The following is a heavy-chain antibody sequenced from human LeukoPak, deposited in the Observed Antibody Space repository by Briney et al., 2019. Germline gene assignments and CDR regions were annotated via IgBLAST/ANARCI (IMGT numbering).Heavy chain of an antibody. J-gene: IGHJ4*02. D-gene: IGHD4-17*01. Sequence: SVKVSCMASRGTFISYVISWVRQAPGQGLEWMGGIIPIFGTANYAQKFQGRVTITTDESTSTAYMELSRLRSEETAVYYCASHEARDPYGVFDYWGQGSLVTVSS. CDR3: ASHEARDPYGVFDY. V-gene: IGHV1-69*05. CDR2: IIPIFGTA. CDR1: RGTFISYV.